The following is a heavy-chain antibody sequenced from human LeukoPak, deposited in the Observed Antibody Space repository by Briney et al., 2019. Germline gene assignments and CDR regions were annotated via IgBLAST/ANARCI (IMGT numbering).Heavy chain of an antibody. CDR3: ARAHYDTQGDY. CDR2: ISWRSSDI. Sequence: GGSLRLSCVASGFTLSSYNMKWVRQAPGKRLEWVSSISWRSSDIEYADSVKGRFTISRDNAKNSLYLQMNSLRAEDTAVYYCARAHYDTQGDYWGQGTLVTVSS. J-gene: IGHJ4*02. V-gene: IGHV3-21*01. CDR1: GFTLSSYN. D-gene: IGHD3-22*01.